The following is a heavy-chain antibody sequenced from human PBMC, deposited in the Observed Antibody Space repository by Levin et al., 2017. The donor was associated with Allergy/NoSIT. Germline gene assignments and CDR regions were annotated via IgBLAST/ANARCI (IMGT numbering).Heavy chain of an antibody. D-gene: IGHD3-3*01. CDR1: GGSFSGYY. Sequence: PSETLSLTCAVYGGSFSGYYWSWIRQPPGKGLEWIGEINHSGSTNYNPSLKSRVTISVDTSKNQFSLKLSSVTAADTAVYYCARGGYDFWSGSYYYYGMDVWGQGTTVTVSS. CDR3: ARGGYDFWSGSYYYYGMDV. CDR2: INHSGST. J-gene: IGHJ6*02. V-gene: IGHV4-34*01.